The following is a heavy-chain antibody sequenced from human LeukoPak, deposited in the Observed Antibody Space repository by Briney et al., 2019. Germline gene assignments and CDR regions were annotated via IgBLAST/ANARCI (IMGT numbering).Heavy chain of an antibody. Sequence: GGSLRLSCAASGFTFSSYSMNWVRQAPGKGLEWVSSISSSSSYIYYADSVKGRFTISRDNAKNSLYLQMNSLRAEDTAVYYCARSLWSGYHGYMDVWGKGTTVTVSS. CDR3: ARSLWSGYHGYMDV. CDR2: ISSSSSYI. J-gene: IGHJ6*03. D-gene: IGHD3-3*01. CDR1: GFTFSSYS. V-gene: IGHV3-21*04.